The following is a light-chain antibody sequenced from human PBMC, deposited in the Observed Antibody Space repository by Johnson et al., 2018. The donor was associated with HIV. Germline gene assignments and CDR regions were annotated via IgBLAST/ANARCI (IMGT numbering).Light chain of an antibody. CDR3: GTWDNSLIAYV. J-gene: IGLJ1*01. V-gene: IGLV1-51*01. Sequence: FVLTQPPSVSAAPGQKVTISCSGSNSNIGNNYVSWYQQLPGTAPKLLIYGNDKRPSGIPDRFSGSKSGTSATLGIPGIQYGDEANYYCGTWDNSLIAYVFGTGTKVTVL. CDR2: GND. CDR1: NSNIGNNY.